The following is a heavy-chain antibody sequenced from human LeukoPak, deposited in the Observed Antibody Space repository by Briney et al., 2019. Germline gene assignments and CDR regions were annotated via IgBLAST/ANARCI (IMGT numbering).Heavy chain of an antibody. V-gene: IGHV1-46*01. D-gene: IGHD3-10*01. CDR3: ARDRPPLDYYGSGTPPGYFDY. J-gene: IGHJ4*02. CDR1: GYTLTSYY. Sequence: ASVKVSCKASGYTLTSYYMHWVRQAPGQGLEWMGIINPSGGSTSYAQKFQGRVTMTRDTSTSTVYMELSSLRSEDTAVYYCARDRPPLDYYGSGTPPGYFDYWGQGTLVTVSS. CDR2: INPSGGST.